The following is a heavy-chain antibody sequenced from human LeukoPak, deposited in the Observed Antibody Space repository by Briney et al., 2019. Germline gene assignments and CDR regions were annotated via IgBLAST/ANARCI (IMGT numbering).Heavy chain of an antibody. CDR3: AKDGVLYYDSWSGYIPRYYYMDV. CDR1: GFIFSNHG. Sequence: GGSLRLSFAVSGFIFSNHGMYWVRQAPGKGLEWVAFIRFDGSDKYYADSVKGRFTISRDISNNTLDLQMNSLRGEDTAVYYCAKDGVLYYDSWSGYIPRYYYMDVWGKGTTVTVSS. V-gene: IGHV3-30*02. CDR2: IRFDGSDK. J-gene: IGHJ6*03. D-gene: IGHD3-3*01.